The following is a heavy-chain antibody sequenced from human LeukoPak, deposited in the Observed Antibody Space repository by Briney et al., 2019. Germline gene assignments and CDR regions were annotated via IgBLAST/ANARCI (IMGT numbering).Heavy chain of an antibody. D-gene: IGHD6-19*01. CDR2: INWNGGST. CDR3: AAGDRNGWYFDY. V-gene: IGHV3-20*04. J-gene: IGHJ4*02. CDR1: GFTFDDHG. Sequence: PGGSLRLSCAASGFTFDDHGMSRVRQVPGKGLEWVSGINWNGGSTGYADSVKGRFTISRDNAKNSLYLQMNSLRADDTALYYCAAGDRNGWYFDYWGQGTLVTVSS.